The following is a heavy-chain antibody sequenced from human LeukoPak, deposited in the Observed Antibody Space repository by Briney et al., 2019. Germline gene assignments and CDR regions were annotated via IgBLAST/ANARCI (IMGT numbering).Heavy chain of an antibody. J-gene: IGHJ4*02. Sequence: GGSPRVSPADAGFTFSASSLNWVRPAPREGLGRVSSISSSGDDIHYIDSVKGRFTISRDNAKNSLFLQMNSLRAEDTAVYYCARGDDMLAGYYGFDSWGQGTLVTVSS. CDR2: ISSSGDDI. CDR3: ARGDDMLAGYYGFDS. CDR1: GFTFSASS. D-gene: IGHD3-9*01. V-gene: IGHV3-21*01.